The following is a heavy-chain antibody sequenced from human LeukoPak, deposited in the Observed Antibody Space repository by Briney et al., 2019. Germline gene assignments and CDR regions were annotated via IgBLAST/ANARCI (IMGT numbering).Heavy chain of an antibody. Sequence: SVKLSCKVSGGTYSLYAISWVRQPPGQGLEWVGEIIPLFGTEIYAQKFQGRHTVTADDPTRTAYMELSNLRSEDTAVYDGARGQRYGSSTSCYSYAFDIWGQGTMVTVSS. CDR3: ARGQRYGSSTSCYSYAFDI. J-gene: IGHJ3*02. D-gene: IGHD2-2*02. V-gene: IGHV1-69*13. CDR2: IIPLFGTE. CDR1: GGTYSLYA.